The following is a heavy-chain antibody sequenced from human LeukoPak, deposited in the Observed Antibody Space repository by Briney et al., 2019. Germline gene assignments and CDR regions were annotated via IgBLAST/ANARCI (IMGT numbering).Heavy chain of an antibody. CDR1: GYTFTSYG. J-gene: IGHJ6*02. CDR3: ARDGLIVVVPAAFWDYYGMDV. CDR2: ISAYNGNT. D-gene: IGHD2-2*01. V-gene: IGHV1-18*01. Sequence: ASVKVSCKASGYTFTSYGISWVRQAPGQGLEWMGWISAYNGNTNYAQKLQGRVTMTTDTSTSTAYMELRSLRSDDTAVYYCARDGLIVVVPAAFWDYYGMDVWGQGTTVTVSS.